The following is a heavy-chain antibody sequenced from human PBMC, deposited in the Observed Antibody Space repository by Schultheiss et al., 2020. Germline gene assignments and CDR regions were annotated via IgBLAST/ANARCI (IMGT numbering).Heavy chain of an antibody. Sequence: GESLKISCKASGGTFSSYAISWVRQAPGKGLEWVSAISGSGGSTYYADSVKGRFTISRDNSKNTLYLQMNSLRPEDTAMYYCAKDKSDWNYLADSWGQGILVTVSS. CDR3: AKDKSDWNYLADS. D-gene: IGHD1-7*01. CDR1: GGTFSSYA. J-gene: IGHJ4*02. CDR2: ISGSGGST. V-gene: IGHV3-23*01.